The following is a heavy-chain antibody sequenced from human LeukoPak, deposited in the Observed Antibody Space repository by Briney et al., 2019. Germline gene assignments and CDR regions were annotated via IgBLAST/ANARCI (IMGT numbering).Heavy chain of an antibody. CDR2: IYHSGST. J-gene: IGHJ4*02. CDR3: ARDLGSSGWSRFDY. CDR1: GYSISSGYY. D-gene: IGHD6-19*01. V-gene: IGHV4-38-2*02. Sequence: PETLSLTCAVSGYSISSGYYWGWIRQPPGKGLEWIGSIYHSGSTYYNPSLKSRVTMSVDTSKNQFSLKLSSVTAAHTAVYYCARDLGSSGWSRFDYWGQGTLVTVSS.